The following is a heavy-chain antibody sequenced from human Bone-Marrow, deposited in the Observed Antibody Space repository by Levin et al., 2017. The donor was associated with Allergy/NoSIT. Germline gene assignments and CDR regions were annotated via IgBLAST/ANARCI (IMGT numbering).Heavy chain of an antibody. CDR3: ARDTAMNLGHGMDV. CDR1: GFTFSSYW. CDR2: INSDGSST. D-gene: IGHD5-18*01. V-gene: IGHV3-74*01. Sequence: GESLKISCAASGFTFSSYWMHWVRQAPGKGLVWVSRINSDGSSTSYADSVKGRFTISRDNAKNTLYLQMNSLRAEDTAVYYCARDTAMNLGHGMDVWGQGTTVTVSS. J-gene: IGHJ6*02.